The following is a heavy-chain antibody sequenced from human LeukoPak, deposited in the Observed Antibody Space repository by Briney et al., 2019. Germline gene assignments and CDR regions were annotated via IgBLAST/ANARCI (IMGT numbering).Heavy chain of an antibody. CDR1: GFTFDDYA. D-gene: IGHD6-13*01. Sequence: GGSLRLSCAASGFTFDDYAMPWVRQAPGKGLEWVSGISWNSGSIGYADSVKGRFTISRDNAKGSLYLQMNSLRAEDTALYYCAKDRGAFLAAAGRDFDYWGQGTLVTVSS. J-gene: IGHJ4*02. V-gene: IGHV3-9*01. CDR3: AKDRGAFLAAAGRDFDY. CDR2: ISWNSGSI.